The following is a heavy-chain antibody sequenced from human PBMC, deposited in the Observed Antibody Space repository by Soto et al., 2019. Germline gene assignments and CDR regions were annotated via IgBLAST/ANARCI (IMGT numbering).Heavy chain of an antibody. Sequence: SETLSLTCAVYGGSFSGYYWSWIRQPPGKGLEWIGEINHSGSTNYNPSLKSRVTISVDTSKNQFSLKLSSVTAADTAVYYCARAQGVGFWSGYPVHPWGQGTLVTVSS. CDR2: INHSGST. J-gene: IGHJ5*02. V-gene: IGHV4-34*01. CDR1: GGSFSGYY. D-gene: IGHD3-3*01. CDR3: ARAQGVGFWSGYPVHP.